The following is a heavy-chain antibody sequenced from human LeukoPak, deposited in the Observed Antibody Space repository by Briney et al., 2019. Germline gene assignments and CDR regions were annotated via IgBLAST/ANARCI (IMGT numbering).Heavy chain of an antibody. D-gene: IGHD3-10*01. Sequence: ETLALTCAVYGGSFSGYYWSWIRQPPGKGLEWIGEINHSGSTNYNPSLKSRVTISVDTSKNQFSLKLSSVTAADTAVYYCARAGVGSVSGSGSYDYWGQGTLVTVSS. V-gene: IGHV4-34*01. J-gene: IGHJ4*02. CDR3: ARAGVGSVSGSGSYDY. CDR2: INHSGST. CDR1: GGSFSGYY.